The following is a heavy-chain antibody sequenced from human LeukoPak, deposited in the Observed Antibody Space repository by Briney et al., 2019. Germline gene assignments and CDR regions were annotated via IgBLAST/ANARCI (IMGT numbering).Heavy chain of an antibody. V-gene: IGHV4-59*02. CDR1: GASVSNHY. J-gene: IGHJ4*02. D-gene: IGHD5-12*01. Sequence: SETLSLTCSVSGASVSNHYCTWIRQPPGKRLEWIGYAYYSGSTKYNASLKSRGTISVDTSKNQCSLRLNSVTAADTAVYYCAISYGGYVLDSWGQGTLVIVSS. CDR3: AISYGGYVLDS. CDR2: AYYSGST.